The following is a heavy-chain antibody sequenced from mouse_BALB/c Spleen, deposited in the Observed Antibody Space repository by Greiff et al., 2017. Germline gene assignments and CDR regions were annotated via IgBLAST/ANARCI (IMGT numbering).Heavy chain of an antibody. CDR2: IYPGNVNT. J-gene: IGHJ1*01. Sequence: QVHVKQSGPELVKPGASVRISCKASGYTFTSYYIHWVKQRPGQGLEWIGWIYPGNVNTKYNEKFKGKATLTADKSSSTAYMQLSSLTSEDSAVYFCARRGAATYFDVWGAGTTVTVSS. D-gene: IGHD1-2*01. CDR1: GYTFTSYY. V-gene: IGHV1S56*01. CDR3: ARRGAATYFDV.